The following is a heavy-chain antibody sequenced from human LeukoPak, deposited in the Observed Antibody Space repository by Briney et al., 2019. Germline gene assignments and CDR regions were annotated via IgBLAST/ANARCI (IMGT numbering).Heavy chain of an antibody. CDR1: GGSFSGYY. J-gene: IGHJ5*02. V-gene: IGHV4-34*01. CDR2: INHSGST. D-gene: IGHD2-15*01. Sequence: SETLSLTCAVYGGSFSGYYWSWIRQPPGKGLEWIGEINHSGSTNYNPSLKSRVTISVDTSKNQFSLKLSSVTAADTAVYYCARGYCSGGSCYSWFDPWGQGTLVTVSS. CDR3: ARGYCSGGSCYSWFDP.